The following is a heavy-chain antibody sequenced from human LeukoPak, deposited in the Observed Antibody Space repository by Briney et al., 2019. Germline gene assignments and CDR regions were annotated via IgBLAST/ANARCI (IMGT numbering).Heavy chain of an antibody. CDR3: AKTRYSSGWLDY. V-gene: IGHV3-9*01. J-gene: IGHJ4*02. Sequence: PGGSLRLSCAASGFTFDDYAMHWVRQAPGNGLEWVSGISWNSGSIGYADSVKGRFTISRDNAKNSLYLQMNSLRAEDTALYYCAKTRYSSGWLDYWGQGTLVTVSS. CDR2: ISWNSGSI. D-gene: IGHD6-19*01. CDR1: GFTFDDYA.